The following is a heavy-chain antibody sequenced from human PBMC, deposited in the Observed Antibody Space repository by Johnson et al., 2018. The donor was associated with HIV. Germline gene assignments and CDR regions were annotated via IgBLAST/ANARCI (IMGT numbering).Heavy chain of an antibody. D-gene: IGHD5-12*01. CDR3: AARGYSAYDPMFLDI. CDR2: ISWNSGSI. CDR1: GFTFEDYA. J-gene: IGHJ3*02. Sequence: VHLVESGGGLVQPGRSLRLSCAASGFTFEDYAMHWVRQVPGKGLEWVSGISWNSGSIGYADSVKGRFTISRDNAKNSLYLQMSSLRGEDTALYYCAARGYSAYDPMFLDIWGQGTMVTVSS. V-gene: IGHV3-9*01.